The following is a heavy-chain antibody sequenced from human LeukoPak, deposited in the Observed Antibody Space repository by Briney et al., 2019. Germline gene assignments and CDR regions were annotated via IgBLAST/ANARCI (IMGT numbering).Heavy chain of an antibody. CDR3: ARATEYSSSWFPDAFDI. J-gene: IGHJ3*02. V-gene: IGHV3-33*01. D-gene: IGHD6-13*01. Sequence: PGGSPRLSCAASGFTFSSFAIHWVRQAPGKGLEWVAVIWNDASNKYYADSVRGRFTISRDNSKNTLYLQMNSLRAEDTAVYYCARATEYSSSWFPDAFDIWGQGTMVTVSS. CDR2: IWNDASNK. CDR1: GFTFSSFA.